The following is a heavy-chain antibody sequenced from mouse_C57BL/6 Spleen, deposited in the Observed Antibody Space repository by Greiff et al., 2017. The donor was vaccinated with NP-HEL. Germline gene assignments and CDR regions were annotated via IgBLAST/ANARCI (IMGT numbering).Heavy chain of an antibody. J-gene: IGHJ2*01. D-gene: IGHD4-1*01. CDR1: GYTFTSYW. Sequence: QVQLQQPGAELVKPGASVKLSCKASGYTFTSYWMPWVKQRPGQGLEWLGMIHPNSGSTNYNEKFKRKATLTVDKSSSTAYMQLSSLTSEDSAVYYCARLGRDYFDYWGQGTTLTVSS. CDR3: ARLGRDYFDY. CDR2: IHPNSGST. V-gene: IGHV1-64*01.